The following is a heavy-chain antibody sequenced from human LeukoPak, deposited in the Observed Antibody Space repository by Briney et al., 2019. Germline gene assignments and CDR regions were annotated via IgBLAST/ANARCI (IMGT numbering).Heavy chain of an antibody. J-gene: IGHJ5*02. CDR1: GGSISSGGYY. Sequence: SQTLSLTCTISGGSISSGGYYWSWIRQHPGKGLEWIGYIYYSGGTYYNPSLKSRVTISVDTSKNQFSLKLSSVTAADTAVYYCARAQAVLLWFGELSINWFDPWGQGTLVTVSS. CDR2: IYYSGGT. V-gene: IGHV4-31*03. CDR3: ARAQAVLLWFGELSINWFDP. D-gene: IGHD3-10*01.